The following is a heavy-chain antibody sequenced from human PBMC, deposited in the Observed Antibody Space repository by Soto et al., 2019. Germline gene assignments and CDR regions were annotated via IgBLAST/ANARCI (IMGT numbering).Heavy chain of an antibody. D-gene: IGHD5-18*01. J-gene: IGHJ4*02. CDR2: INHSGST. Sequence: QVQLQQWGAGLLKPSETLSLTCAVYGGSFSGYYWSWIRQPPGKGLEWIGEINHSGSTNYNPSLQSRVTISVDTSKNQFSLKLSSVTAADTAVYYCASLEAAMVTDQFDYWGQGTPVTVSS. CDR3: ASLEAAMVTDQFDY. V-gene: IGHV4-34*01. CDR1: GGSFSGYY.